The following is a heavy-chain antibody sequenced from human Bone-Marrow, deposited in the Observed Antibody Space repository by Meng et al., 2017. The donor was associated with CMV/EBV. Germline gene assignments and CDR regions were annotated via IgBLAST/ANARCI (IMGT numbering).Heavy chain of an antibody. CDR2: INQDESEK. D-gene: IGHD1-20*01. V-gene: IGHV3-7*01. CDR1: GFTFSGYW. J-gene: IGHJ6*02. Sequence: GGSLRLSCAASGFTFSGYWMTWVRQAPGKGLEWVANINQDESEKSYVDSVKGRFTISRDNAKNSLYLQMDNLRAEDTAVYYCARDSLTAGYYGMDVWGQGATVTVSS. CDR3: ARDSLTAGYYGMDV.